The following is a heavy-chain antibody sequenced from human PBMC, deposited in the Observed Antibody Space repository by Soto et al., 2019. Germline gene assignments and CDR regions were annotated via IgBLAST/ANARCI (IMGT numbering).Heavy chain of an antibody. V-gene: IGHV3-15*01. Sequence: VQLVESGGGLVKPGGSLRLSCAASGIIFSNAWMTWVRQAPGKGLEWVGRIKSKTDGGTTEYAAPVKGRLTISRDDSKDTLYLQMNSLKTEDTAVYYCTTNLGRYCSGGNCYSIDYWGQGTLVTVSS. CDR2: IKSKTDGGTT. CDR3: TTNLGRYCSGGNCYSIDY. D-gene: IGHD2-15*01. J-gene: IGHJ4*02. CDR1: GIIFSNAW.